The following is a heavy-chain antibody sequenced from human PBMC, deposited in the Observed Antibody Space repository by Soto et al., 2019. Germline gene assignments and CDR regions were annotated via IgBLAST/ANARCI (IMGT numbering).Heavy chain of an antibody. CDR3: VMVDNYVTPTPQDV. Sequence: QVQLVQSGDEVKKPGASVKVSCKASGYIFVNYGIAWVRQAPGQGLEWMGWISPYTGNTHSATKVQGRLTMTTDTSTITAYMDRGSLTSDDTAVYYCVMVDNYVTPTPQDVWGQGTTVTVSS. CDR1: GYIFVNYG. V-gene: IGHV1-18*01. D-gene: IGHD3-16*01. J-gene: IGHJ6*02. CDR2: ISPYTGNT.